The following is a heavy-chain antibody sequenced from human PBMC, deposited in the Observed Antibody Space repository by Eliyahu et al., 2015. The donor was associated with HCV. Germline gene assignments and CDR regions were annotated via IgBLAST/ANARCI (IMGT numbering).Heavy chain of an antibody. CDR2: MNHNSGNT. V-gene: IGHV1-8*01. Sequence: QVQLVQSGAEVKKPGASVKVSCKASGYTFTSYDINWVRQATGQGLEWMGWMNHNSGNTGYAQKFQGRVTMTRNTSISTAYMELSSLRSEDTAVYYCARVRRVRPYYYDSSGYYPSDYWGQGTLVTVSS. CDR3: ARVRRVRPYYYDSSGYYPSDY. CDR1: GYTFTSYD. D-gene: IGHD3-22*01. J-gene: IGHJ4*02.